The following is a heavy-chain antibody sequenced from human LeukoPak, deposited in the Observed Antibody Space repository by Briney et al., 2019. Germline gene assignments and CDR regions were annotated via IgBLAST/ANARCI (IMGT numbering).Heavy chain of an antibody. Sequence: AASVKVSCKVSGYTPTELSMHWVRQAPGKGLEWMGGFDPEDGETIYAQKFQGRVTMTEDTSTDTAYMELSSLRSEDTAVYYCASIRHPYDSSGYWSDYWGQGTLVTVSS. V-gene: IGHV1-24*01. D-gene: IGHD3-22*01. CDR1: GYTPTELS. J-gene: IGHJ4*02. CDR3: ASIRHPYDSSGYWSDY. CDR2: FDPEDGET.